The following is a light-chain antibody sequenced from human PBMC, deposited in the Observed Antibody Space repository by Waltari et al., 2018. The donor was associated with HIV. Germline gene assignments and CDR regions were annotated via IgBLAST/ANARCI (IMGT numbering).Light chain of an antibody. J-gene: IGLJ2*01. Sequence: QSLLSLPPSVSGSPGQRVTIPFTGHRPNTRAGYDVTWSHQLPGTAPKLLIYGNSNRPSGVPDRFSGSKSGTSASLAITGLQAEDEADYYCQSYDSSLSAHVVFGGGTKLTVL. V-gene: IGLV1-40*01. CDR1: RPNTRAGYD. CDR2: GNS. CDR3: QSYDSSLSAHVV.